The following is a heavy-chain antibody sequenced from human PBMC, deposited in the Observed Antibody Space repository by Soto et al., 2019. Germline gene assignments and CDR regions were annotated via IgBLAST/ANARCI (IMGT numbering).Heavy chain of an antibody. D-gene: IGHD3-10*01. CDR1: SFTFSNYG. CDR2: ISFDGSHS. Sequence: QVQLVESGGGVVQPGRSLRLSCAASSFTFSNYGMHWVRQAPGKGLEWVAIISFDGSHSYYAGSVKGRFTISRDNSKNTVYLQMNNLTTEDTAVYFWAKDLAITLVRGFNGLDVWGQGTTVTVSS. CDR3: AKDLAITLVRGFNGLDV. V-gene: IGHV3-30*18. J-gene: IGHJ6*02.